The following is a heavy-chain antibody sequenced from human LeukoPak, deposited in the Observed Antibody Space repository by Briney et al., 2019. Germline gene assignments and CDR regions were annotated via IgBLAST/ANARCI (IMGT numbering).Heavy chain of an antibody. CDR2: INPSGGST. J-gene: IGHJ4*02. Sequence: GASVKVSCKASGYTFTSYYMHWVRQAPGQGLEWMGIINPSGGSTSYAQKFQGRVTMTRDTSTSTVYMELSSLRSKDTAVYYCARVSRDGYNEIPFDYWGQGTLVTVSS. D-gene: IGHD5-24*01. V-gene: IGHV1-46*01. CDR3: ARVSRDGYNEIPFDY. CDR1: GYTFTSYY.